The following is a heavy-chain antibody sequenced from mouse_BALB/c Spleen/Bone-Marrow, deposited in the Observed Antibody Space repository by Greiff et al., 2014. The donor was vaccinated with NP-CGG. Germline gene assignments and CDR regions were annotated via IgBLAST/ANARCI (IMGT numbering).Heavy chain of an antibody. V-gene: IGHV1S30*02. D-gene: IGHD2-10*02. CDR1: GYSFTGYY. CDR2: INPYNGGT. Sequence: SGPELVKPGPSVKISCKASGYSFTGYYMHWVKQSHGKSLEWIGEINPYNGGTSYNQEFKGKATLTVDTSSSTAFMELHSLTSEDSLVYYCARQLYGNYAYWGQGTLVTVSA. J-gene: IGHJ3*01. CDR3: ARQLYGNYAY.